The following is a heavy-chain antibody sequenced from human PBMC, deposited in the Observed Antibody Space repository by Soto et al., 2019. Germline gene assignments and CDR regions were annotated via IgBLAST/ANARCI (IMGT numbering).Heavy chain of an antibody. Sequence: GGSPRISRVDPTITFCSNRMGWVPQAPGKGLEWVANIKQEGSEKYYVDSVKGRFTISRDNAKNSLFLQMNSLRAEDTALYYCARRYCSGASCYFDDWGQGTLVTVSS. CDR1: TITFCSNR. CDR3: ARRYCSGASCYFDD. V-gene: IGHV3-7*01. CDR2: IKQEGSEK. D-gene: IGHD2-15*01. J-gene: IGHJ4*02.